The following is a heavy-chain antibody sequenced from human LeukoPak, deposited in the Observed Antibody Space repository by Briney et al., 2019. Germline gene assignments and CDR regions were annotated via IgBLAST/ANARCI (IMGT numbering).Heavy chain of an antibody. V-gene: IGHV1-2*04. Sequence: ASVKVSCKASGYTFSGHYIHWVRQAPGQGLEWMGCINCNTGDIKYAQKFAGWVIMSRDTSINTAYMDLHSLTSDDTAVYYCAKWAGNWFGGLWEVPLFDYWGQGSPVTVSS. J-gene: IGHJ4*02. CDR1: GYTFSGHY. CDR3: AKWAGNWFGGLWEVPLFDY. CDR2: INCNTGDI. D-gene: IGHD3-10*01.